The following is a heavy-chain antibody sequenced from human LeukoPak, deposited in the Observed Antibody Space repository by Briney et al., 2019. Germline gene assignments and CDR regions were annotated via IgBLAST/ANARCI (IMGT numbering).Heavy chain of an antibody. V-gene: IGHV1-2*02. CDR2: MHPGNGNT. Sequence: GASVKASCTASGFRFITNYIMWVRRAPGLGPEWMGWMHPGNGNTRYAEKFQGRVTMTRDTSINTAYMDLSSLRSDDTAVYYCAREGSYCVGGDCYSFDFWGQGTLITVSS. D-gene: IGHD2-21*02. J-gene: IGHJ4*02. CDR3: AREGSYCVGGDCYSFDF. CDR1: GFRFITNY.